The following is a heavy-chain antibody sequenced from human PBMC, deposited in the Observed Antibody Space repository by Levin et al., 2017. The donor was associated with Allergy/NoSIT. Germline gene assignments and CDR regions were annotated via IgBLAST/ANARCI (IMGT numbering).Heavy chain of an antibody. J-gene: IGHJ4*02. D-gene: IGHD5-18*01. CDR2: IWYDGSNK. Sequence: QTGGSLRLSCAASAFNFSSYGMHWVRQAPGKGLEWVAVIWYDGSNKFYADSVRGRFTISRDNSENTLYLQMNSLRAEDTAVYYCASGTMDTALGIATAFDYWGQGTLVTVSS. V-gene: IGHV3-33*01. CDR3: ASGTMDTALGIATAFDY. CDR1: AFNFSSYG.